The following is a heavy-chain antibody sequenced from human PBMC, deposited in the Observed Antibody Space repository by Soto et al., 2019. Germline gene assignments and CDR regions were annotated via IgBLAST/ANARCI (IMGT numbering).Heavy chain of an antibody. CDR3: AKDGDFYDFVTAYYLTGHVFDY. Sequence: GGSLRLSCAASGFIFNNYAMSWVRQAPGKGLEWVSFISAGGGSPNYADSVKGRFTISRDNSKNMVYLQMNSLRAEDTAVYYCAKDGDFYDFVTAYYLTGHVFDYWGQGTPVTVSS. CDR1: GFIFNNYA. J-gene: IGHJ4*02. CDR2: ISAGGGSP. D-gene: IGHD3-9*01. V-gene: IGHV3-23*01.